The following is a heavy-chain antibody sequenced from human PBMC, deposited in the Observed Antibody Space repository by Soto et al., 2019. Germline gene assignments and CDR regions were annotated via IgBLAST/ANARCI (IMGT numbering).Heavy chain of an antibody. J-gene: IGHJ4*02. CDR2: IFDSGTT. D-gene: IGHD7-27*01. V-gene: IGHV4-30-4*01. CDR1: GGSITSDYSF. CDR3: ARRPSGDKVHY. Sequence: SETLSLTCTVSGGSITSDYSFWSWIRQPPGEGLEWIGHIFDSGTTYTNPSLRSQVAISLDTSKNHFSLTLSSVTAADTAVYYCARRPSGDKVHYWGQGALVTVSS.